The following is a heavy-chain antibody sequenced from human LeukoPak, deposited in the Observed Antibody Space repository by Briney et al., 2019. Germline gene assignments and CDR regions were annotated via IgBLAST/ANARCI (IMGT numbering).Heavy chain of an antibody. CDR1: GYTFTTYN. Sequence: ASVKVSCKASGYTFTTYNINWVRQAPGQGLEWMGWISGYNGNTNYAQKLQGRVTMTTDTSTSTAYMELRSLKSDDTAVYYCARVPRRGERFDPWGQGTLVTVSS. J-gene: IGHJ5*02. V-gene: IGHV1-18*01. D-gene: IGHD3-10*01. CDR2: ISGYNGNT. CDR3: ARVPRRGERFDP.